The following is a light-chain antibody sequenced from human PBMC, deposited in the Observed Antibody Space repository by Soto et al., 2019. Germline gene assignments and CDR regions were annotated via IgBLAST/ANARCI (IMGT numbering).Light chain of an antibody. CDR1: QAIKTY. Sequence: IQLTQSPSSLSASVGDRVSITCRASQAIKTYLAWYQQKQGKAPKLLISGTFTLQSGVPSRFNGSGSGTDFTLTISRLQPEDFATYYCQHLHNYPPFTFGPGTKVDLE. CDR2: GTF. CDR3: QHLHNYPPFT. V-gene: IGKV1-9*01. J-gene: IGKJ3*01.